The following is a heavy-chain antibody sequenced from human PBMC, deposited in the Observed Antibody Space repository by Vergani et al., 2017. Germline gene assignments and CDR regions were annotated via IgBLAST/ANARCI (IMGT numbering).Heavy chain of an antibody. J-gene: IGHJ6*02. CDR3: ARDMVRGVGYYYYGMDV. D-gene: IGHD3-10*01. CDR2: IYYSGST. Sequence: QVQLQESGPGLVKPSQTLSLTCTVSGGSISSGGYYWSWIRQHPGKGLEWIGYIYYSGSTSYNPSLKSRVTISVEPSKNQFSLKLSSVTAADTAVYYCARDMVRGVGYYYYGMDVWGQGTTVTVSS. CDR1: GGSISSGGYY. V-gene: IGHV4-31*03.